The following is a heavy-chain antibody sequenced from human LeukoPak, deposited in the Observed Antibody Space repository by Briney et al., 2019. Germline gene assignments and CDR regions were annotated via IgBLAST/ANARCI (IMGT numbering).Heavy chain of an antibody. D-gene: IGHD6-13*01. J-gene: IGHJ6*03. CDR1: GFTFSNYG. CDR2: IRYDGNNK. Sequence: GGSLSLSCGASGFTFSNYGMLWVRQAPGKGLDWVAFIRYDGNNKLYADSVKGRFTISRDNSKNTLYLHINSLRAEDTALYYCAKCVSAAGFSYYYMDVWGKGTTVTVSS. CDR3: AKCVSAAGFSYYYMDV. V-gene: IGHV3-30*02.